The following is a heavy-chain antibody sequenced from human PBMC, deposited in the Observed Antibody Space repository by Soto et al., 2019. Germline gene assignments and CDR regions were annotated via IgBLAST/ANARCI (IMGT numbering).Heavy chain of an antibody. Sequence: QVQLVQSGAEVKKPGSSVKVSCKASGGTFSSYAISWVRQAPGQGLEWMGGIIPIFGTANYAQKFQGRVTITADESMSTAYMELSSLRSEDTDVYYCAREVAAIAGFDYWGQGTLVTVSS. CDR3: AREVAAIAGFDY. J-gene: IGHJ4*02. V-gene: IGHV1-69*12. CDR1: GGTFSSYA. D-gene: IGHD2-15*01. CDR2: IIPIFGTA.